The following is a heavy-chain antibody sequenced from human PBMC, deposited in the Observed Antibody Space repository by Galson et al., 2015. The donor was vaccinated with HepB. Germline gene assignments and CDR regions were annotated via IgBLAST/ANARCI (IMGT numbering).Heavy chain of an antibody. V-gene: IGHV3-15*01. CDR3: ITGPPDYADYVTW. D-gene: IGHD4-17*01. CDR2: IKSRIDGGTR. CDR1: GFIFSNAW. Sequence: SLRLSCAASGFIFSNAWMSWVRQTPGKGLEWVGRIKSRIDGGTRDYTAPVKGRFIISRDDSKNTLYLQMNSLKSEDTALYYCITGPPDYADYVTWWDQGTLVTVSS. J-gene: IGHJ4*02.